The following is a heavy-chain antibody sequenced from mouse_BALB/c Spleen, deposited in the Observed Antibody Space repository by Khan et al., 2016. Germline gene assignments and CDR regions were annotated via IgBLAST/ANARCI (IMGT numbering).Heavy chain of an antibody. Sequence: EVKLLESGGGLVQPGGSLKLSCTTSGFDFSRYWMSWVRQAPGRGLEWIGEINPDSSTTNYTPSLKDKFIISRDNAKNTLYLQMSKVRSEDTALYYCPRNWDVGFDYWGQGTTLTVSS. J-gene: IGHJ2*01. V-gene: IGHV4-1*02. CDR3: PRNWDVGFDY. CDR1: GFDFSRYW. D-gene: IGHD4-1*01. CDR2: INPDSSTT.